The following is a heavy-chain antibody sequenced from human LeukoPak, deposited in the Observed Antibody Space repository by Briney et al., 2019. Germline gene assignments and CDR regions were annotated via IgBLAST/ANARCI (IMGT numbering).Heavy chain of an antibody. J-gene: IGHJ4*01. CDR2: MNPNSGNT. V-gene: IGHV1-8*01. Sequence: ASVKVSCKASGYTFTSYDINWVRQATGQGLEWMGWMNPNSGNTGYAQKFQGRVSMTRDTSIVTAYMELTGLRFEDTAVYYCVRSRGPYQASPLFDYWGQEPCSPSP. D-gene: IGHD2-2*01. CDR1: GYTFTSYD. CDR3: VRSRGPYQASPLFDY.